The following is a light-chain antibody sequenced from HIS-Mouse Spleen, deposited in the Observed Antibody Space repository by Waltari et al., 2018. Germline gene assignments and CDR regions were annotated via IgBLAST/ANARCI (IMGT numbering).Light chain of an antibody. Sequence: SYELTQPSSVSVSPGQTARITCSGDVLAIKYARWFQQKPGQAPGRVLYTDRERPSGIPERFSGSSSGSTVTLTSSGAQVGDEADNYCYAAADNSGVFGGGTKLTVL. CDR2: TDR. CDR3: YAAADNSGV. V-gene: IGLV3-27*01. CDR1: VLAIKY. J-gene: IGLJ2*01.